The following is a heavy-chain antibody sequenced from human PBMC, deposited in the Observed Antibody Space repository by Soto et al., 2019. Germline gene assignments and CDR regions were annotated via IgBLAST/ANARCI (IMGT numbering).Heavy chain of an antibody. D-gene: IGHD2-2*01. CDR1: GYTFTSYA. V-gene: IGHV1-3*01. Sequence: ASVKVSCKASGYTFTSYAMHWVRQAPGQRLEWMGWINAGNGNTKYSQKFQGRVTITRDTSASTAYMELSSLRSEDTAVYYCARGPYCSSTSCYAPADYWGQGTLVTVSS. CDR2: INAGNGNT. CDR3: ARGPYCSSTSCYAPADY. J-gene: IGHJ4*02.